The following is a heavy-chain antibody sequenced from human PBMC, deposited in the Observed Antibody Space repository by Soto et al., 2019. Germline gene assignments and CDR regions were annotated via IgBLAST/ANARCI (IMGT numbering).Heavy chain of an antibody. V-gene: IGHV1-69*13. CDR3: VRVVAIPGYPDN. CDR2: IVPIVDTS. D-gene: IGHD2-15*01. J-gene: IGHJ4*03. Sequence: SSVKVSCKTSGGTFSSYALSWVRQAPGQGLEWMGGIVPIVDTSTYAQKFQGRVTITADESTSTAYMELSSLRSDDTAIYYCVRVVAIPGYPDNWGQ. CDR1: GGTFSSYA.